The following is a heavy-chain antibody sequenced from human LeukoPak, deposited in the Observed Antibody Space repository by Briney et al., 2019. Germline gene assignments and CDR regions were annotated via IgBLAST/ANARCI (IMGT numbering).Heavy chain of an antibody. CDR2: ISGSGGST. CDR1: GFTFSSYA. J-gene: IGHJ4*02. Sequence: GGSLRLSCAASGFTFSSYAMSWVRQAPGKGLEWVSAISGSGGSTYYADSVKGRFTISRDNSKNTLYLQMNSLRAEDTAVYYCAKDPFATMIAVAYYFDYWGQGTLVTVSS. CDR3: AKDPFATMIAVAYYFDY. D-gene: IGHD3-22*01. V-gene: IGHV3-23*01.